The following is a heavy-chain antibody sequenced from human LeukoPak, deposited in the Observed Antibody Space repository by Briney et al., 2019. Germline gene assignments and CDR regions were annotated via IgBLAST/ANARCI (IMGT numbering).Heavy chain of an antibody. V-gene: IGHV1-8*03. Sequence: ASVTVSCTASGYTFTSYDINWVRQAPGQGLEWMGWMNPNSGNTGYAQKFQGRVTITRNTSISTAYMELSSLRSEDTAVYYCARGPGLGGYLTYYFDYWGQGTLVTVSS. CDR3: ARGPGLGGYLTYYFDY. CDR2: MNPNSGNT. CDR1: GYTFTSYD. D-gene: IGHD3-22*01. J-gene: IGHJ4*02.